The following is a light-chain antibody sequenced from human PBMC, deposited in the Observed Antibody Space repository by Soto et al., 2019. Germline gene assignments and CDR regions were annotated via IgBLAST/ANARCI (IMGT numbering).Light chain of an antibody. CDR2: NVI. CDR3: SSYTGSGTHV. J-gene: IGLJ1*01. CDR1: SSDVGGYNY. Sequence: QSVLTQPASVSGSPGQSITISCTGTSSDVGGYNYVSWYQHHPGKAPTLMIYNVIIRPSGFFNRFSGSKSGNTASLTIFGLQAEDEADYYCSSYTGSGTHVFGTGTKVTVL. V-gene: IGLV2-14*03.